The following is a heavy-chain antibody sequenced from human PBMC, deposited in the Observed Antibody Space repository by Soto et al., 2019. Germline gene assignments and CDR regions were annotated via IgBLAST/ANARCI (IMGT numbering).Heavy chain of an antibody. Sequence: SETLSLTCAVYGGSFSGYYWSWIRQPPGKGLEWIGEINHSGSTNYNPSLKSRVTISVDTSKNQFSLKLSSVTAAGTAVYYCARGGGPYYYDSSGYYYYFDYWGQGTLVTVSS. D-gene: IGHD3-22*01. J-gene: IGHJ4*02. V-gene: IGHV4-34*01. CDR2: INHSGST. CDR1: GGSFSGYY. CDR3: ARGGGPYYYDSSGYYYYFDY.